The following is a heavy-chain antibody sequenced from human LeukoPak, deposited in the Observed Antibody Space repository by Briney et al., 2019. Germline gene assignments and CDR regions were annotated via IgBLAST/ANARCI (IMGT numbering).Heavy chain of an antibody. Sequence: QAGGSLRLSCTTSGFTFSRYWMSWVRQAPGKGPEWVANIKQDGSEKHYVDSVKGRFTVSRDNAKNSLYLQMNSLRAEDTAVYYCAREYSRPHGMDVWGQGTTVTVSS. CDR2: IKQDGSEK. V-gene: IGHV3-7*01. CDR1: GFTFSRYW. D-gene: IGHD5-18*01. CDR3: AREYSRPHGMDV. J-gene: IGHJ6*02.